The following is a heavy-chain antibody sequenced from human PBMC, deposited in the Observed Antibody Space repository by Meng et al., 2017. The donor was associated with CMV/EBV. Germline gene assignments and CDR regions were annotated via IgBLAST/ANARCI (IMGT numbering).Heavy chain of an antibody. D-gene: IGHD2-2*01. Sequence: SVKVSCKASGGTFRSYAISWVRQAPGQGLEWMGGIIPIFGTANYAQKFQGRVTITTNESTSTAYMGLSSLRSGDTAVYYCASGPERWYQPRRNWFNPWGQGTLSPSPQ. V-gene: IGHV1-69*05. CDR2: IIPIFGTA. CDR3: ASGPERWYQPRRNWFNP. J-gene: IGHJ5*02. CDR1: GGTFRSYA.